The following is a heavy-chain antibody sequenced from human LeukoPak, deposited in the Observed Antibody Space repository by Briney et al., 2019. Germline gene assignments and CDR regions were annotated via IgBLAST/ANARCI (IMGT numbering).Heavy chain of an antibody. V-gene: IGHV1-18*01. J-gene: IGHJ3*01. Sequence: ASVKVSCKASGYTFTSYGISWVRQAPGQGLEWMAWISAYNGNTNYAQKLQGRVTMTTDTSTSTAYMELRSLRSDDTAIYFCARQSYIARHSGDDAFDVWGQGTMVTVSS. CDR3: ARQSYIARHSGDDAFDV. CDR1: GYTFTSYG. CDR2: ISAYNGNT. D-gene: IGHD5-12*01.